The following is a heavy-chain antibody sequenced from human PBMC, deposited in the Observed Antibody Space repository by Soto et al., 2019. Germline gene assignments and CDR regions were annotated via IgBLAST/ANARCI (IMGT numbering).Heavy chain of an antibody. D-gene: IGHD3-10*01. V-gene: IGHV1-46*01. CDR3: ARDFKYYYGSGSYQNWFDP. Sequence: ASVKVSCKASGYTFTSYYMHWVRQAPGQGLEWMGIINPSGGSTSYAQKFQGRVTMTRDTSTSTVYMELSSLRSEDTAVYYCARDFKYYYGSGSYQNWFDPWGQGTLVTVSS. CDR2: INPSGGST. CDR1: GYTFTSYY. J-gene: IGHJ5*02.